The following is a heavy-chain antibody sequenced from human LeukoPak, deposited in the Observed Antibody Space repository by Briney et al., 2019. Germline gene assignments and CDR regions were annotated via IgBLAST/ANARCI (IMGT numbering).Heavy chain of an antibody. CDR2: INPHSGDT. CDR1: GYSFTGYY. Sequence: ASEKVSCKASGYSFTGYYMHWVRQAPGQGLEWMGWINPHSGDTGYAQKFQGRVTMTRDMSITTTYMELTRLRSDDTAFYYCARWDGYSSSPDYWGQGSLVTVSS. D-gene: IGHD6-13*01. V-gene: IGHV1-2*02. CDR3: ARWDGYSSSPDY. J-gene: IGHJ4*02.